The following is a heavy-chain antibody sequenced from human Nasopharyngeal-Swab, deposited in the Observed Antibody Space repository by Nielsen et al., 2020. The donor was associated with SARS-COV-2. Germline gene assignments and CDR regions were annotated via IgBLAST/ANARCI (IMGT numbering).Heavy chain of an antibody. V-gene: IGHV4-39*07. D-gene: IGHD6-6*01. CDR1: GGSISSSRYY. Sequence: SETLSLTCTVSGGSISSSRYYWGWIRQPPGKGLEWIGSIYYSGSTNYNPSLKSRVTISVDTSKNQFSLKLSSVTAADTAVYYCASWGIAARPDPWGQGTLVTVSS. CDR2: IYYSGST. CDR3: ASWGIAARPDP. J-gene: IGHJ5*02.